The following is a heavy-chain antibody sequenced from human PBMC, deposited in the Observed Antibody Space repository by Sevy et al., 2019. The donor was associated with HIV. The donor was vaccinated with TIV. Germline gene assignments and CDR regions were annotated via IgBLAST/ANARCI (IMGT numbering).Heavy chain of an antibody. CDR1: GFTFPIYS. Sequence: GGSLRLSCVASGFTFPIYSVLRVRQAPGKGLEWLTLISYDGNYKYYADSVTGRFTISRDNSNNILYLQMSSLRVEDTALYFCARVGVEYCTNDSYHRFDRWGLGTLVTVSS. J-gene: IGHJ4*02. D-gene: IGHD2-8*01. V-gene: IGHV3-30*04. CDR2: ISYDGNYK. CDR3: ARVGVEYCTNDSYHRFDR.